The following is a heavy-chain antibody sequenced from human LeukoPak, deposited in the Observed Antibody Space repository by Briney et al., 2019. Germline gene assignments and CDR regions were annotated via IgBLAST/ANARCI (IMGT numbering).Heavy chain of an antibody. CDR2: IWYDGSNK. J-gene: IGHJ6*03. V-gene: IGHV3-33*06. CDR1: GFTFSSYG. CDR3: AKESGPYDYVWGSYRLTYYYYYYYMDV. Sequence: GGSLRLSCAASGFTFSSYGMHWVRQAPGKGLEWVAVIWYDGSNKYYADSVKGRFTISRDNSKNTLYLQMNSLRAEDTAVYYCAKESGPYDYVWGSYRLTYYYYYYYMDVWGKGTTVTVSS. D-gene: IGHD3-16*02.